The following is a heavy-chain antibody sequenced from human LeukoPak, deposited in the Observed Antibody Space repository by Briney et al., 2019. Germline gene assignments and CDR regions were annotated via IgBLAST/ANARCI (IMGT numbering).Heavy chain of an antibody. D-gene: IGHD1-26*01. CDR3: ARDRSPYYFDY. CDR2: IYYSGST. Sequence: PSETLSLTCTVSGGSISSYYWSWIRQPPGKGLEWIGYIYYSGSTNYNPPLKSRVTISVDTSKNQFSLKLSSVTAADTAVYYCARDRSPYYFDYWGQGTLVTVSS. CDR1: GGSISSYY. J-gene: IGHJ4*02. V-gene: IGHV4-59*01.